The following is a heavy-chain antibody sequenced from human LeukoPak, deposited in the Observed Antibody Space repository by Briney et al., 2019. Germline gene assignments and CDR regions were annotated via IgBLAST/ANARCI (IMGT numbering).Heavy chain of an antibody. CDR3: ARELDTSSSKFDP. D-gene: IGHD2-2*01. CDR1: GYTFTGYY. CDR2: INPNSGGT. V-gene: IGHV1-2*02. Sequence: ASVKVSCKASGYTFTGYYMHWVRQAPGQGLEWLGWINPNSGGTNYAQKFQGRVTMTRDTSISTAYMELSRLRSDDTAVYYCARELDTSSSKFDPWGQGTLVTASS. J-gene: IGHJ5*02.